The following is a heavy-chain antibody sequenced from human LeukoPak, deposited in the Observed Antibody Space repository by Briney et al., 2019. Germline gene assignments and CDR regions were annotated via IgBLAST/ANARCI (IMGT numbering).Heavy chain of an antibody. CDR2: ISYDGSNK. CDR3: ASWGTD. CDR1: GFTFSSYA. J-gene: IGHJ4*02. Sequence: PGGSLRLTCAASGFTFSSYAMHWVGQAPGKGLEWVAVISYDGSNKYYADSVKGRFTISRDNSKNTLYLQMNSLRAEDTAVYYCASWGTDWGQGTLVTVSS. V-gene: IGHV3-30*04. D-gene: IGHD1-14*01.